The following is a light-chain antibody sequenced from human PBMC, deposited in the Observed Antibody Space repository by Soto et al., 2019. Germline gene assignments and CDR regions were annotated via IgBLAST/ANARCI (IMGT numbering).Light chain of an antibody. J-gene: IGKJ4*01. CDR3: QQYNNWPSLT. V-gene: IGKV3-15*01. CDR2: SAS. Sequence: EIVMTQSPATLSVSPGERATLSCRASQAINSNLAWYQQKPGQPPRLVIYSASTRATGIPARFSGSGSGTDFTLTISSLQSEDFAVYYCQQYNNWPSLTFGGGTKVDIK. CDR1: QAINSN.